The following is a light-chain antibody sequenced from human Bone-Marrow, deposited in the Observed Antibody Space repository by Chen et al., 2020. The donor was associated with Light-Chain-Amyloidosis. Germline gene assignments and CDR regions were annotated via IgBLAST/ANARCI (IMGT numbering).Light chain of an antibody. J-gene: IGKJ4*01. CDR3: QQYGTSPLT. CDR1: QTISSNY. V-gene: IGKV3-20*01. Sequence: DIVLTQSPGTLSLSPGEGANLSCRTSQTISSNYLTWYQQKFGQAPRLLIYGSSRRSTGIPDRFTGSGSGTDFTLTINRLEPEDFAMYYCQQYGTSPLTVGGGTKVEIK. CDR2: GSS.